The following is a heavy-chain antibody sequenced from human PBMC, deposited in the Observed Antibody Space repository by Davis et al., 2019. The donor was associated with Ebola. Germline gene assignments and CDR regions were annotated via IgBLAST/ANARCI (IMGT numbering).Heavy chain of an antibody. CDR2: INHSGST. CDR1: GGSFSGYY. CDR3: AVGNSGRYFGAFDI. J-gene: IGHJ3*02. Sequence: SETLSLTCAVYGGSFSGYYWSWIRQLPGKGLEWIGEINHSGSTNYNPSLKSRVTISVDTSKNQFSLKLNSVTAADTAVYYCAVGNSGRYFGAFDIWGQGTMVTVSS. D-gene: IGHD1-26*01. V-gene: IGHV4-34*01.